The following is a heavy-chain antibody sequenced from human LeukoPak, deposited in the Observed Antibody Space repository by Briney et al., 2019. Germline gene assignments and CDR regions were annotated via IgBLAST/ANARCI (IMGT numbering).Heavy chain of an antibody. Sequence: GGSLRLSCVASGFIIGSYWMSWVRQAPGKGLEWVANIRQDGSEKYYVDSVKGRLTISRDNARNSLYLQMNNLTAADTAIYYCARAGYYGDDAFDLWGQGTRVTVSS. D-gene: IGHD2/OR15-2a*01. CDR1: GFIIGSYW. CDR2: IRQDGSEK. V-gene: IGHV3-7*01. CDR3: ARAGYYGDDAFDL. J-gene: IGHJ3*01.